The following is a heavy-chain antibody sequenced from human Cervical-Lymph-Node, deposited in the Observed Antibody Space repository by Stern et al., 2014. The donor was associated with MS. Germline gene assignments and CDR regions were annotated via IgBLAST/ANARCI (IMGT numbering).Heavy chain of an antibody. CDR2: ISSGGSYI. CDR1: GFTFSSHS. J-gene: IGHJ4*02. Sequence: EQLVESGGGLVKPGGSLRLSCAASGFTFSSHSMNWVRQAPGKGLEWVASISSGGSYIYYADSLKGRFTISRDNAKNSLYLQMNSLRAEDTAVYYCARGRGGNYRYYFDYWGQGTLVTVSS. CDR3: ARGRGGNYRYYFDY. D-gene: IGHD4-23*01. V-gene: IGHV3-21*01.